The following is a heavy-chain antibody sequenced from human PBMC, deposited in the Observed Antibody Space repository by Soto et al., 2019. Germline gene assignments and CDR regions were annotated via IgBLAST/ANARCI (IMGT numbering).Heavy chain of an antibody. CDR1: GYTLTELS. Sequence: GASVKVSCKVSGYTLTELSMHWVRQAPGKGLEWMGGFDPEDGETIYAQKFQGRVTMTEDTSTDTAYMELSSLRSEDTAVFYFATSELRFLEWLTSGSWFDPWGQGTLVTVSS. V-gene: IGHV1-24*01. J-gene: IGHJ5*02. CDR3: ATSELRFLEWLTSGSWFDP. D-gene: IGHD3-3*01. CDR2: FDPEDGET.